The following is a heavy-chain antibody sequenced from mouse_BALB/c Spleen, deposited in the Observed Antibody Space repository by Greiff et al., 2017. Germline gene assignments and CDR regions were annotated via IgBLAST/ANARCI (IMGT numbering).Heavy chain of an antibody. CDR1: GFNIKDTY. Sequence: EVQLQQSGAELVKPGASVKLSCTASGFNIKDTYMHWVKQRPEQGLEWIGRIDPANGNTKYDPKFQGKATITADTSSNTAYLQLSSLTSEDTAVYYCATYGYDGAWFAYWGQGTLVTVSA. CDR2: IDPANGNT. J-gene: IGHJ3*01. D-gene: IGHD2-2*01. CDR3: ATYGYDGAWFAY. V-gene: IGHV14-3*02.